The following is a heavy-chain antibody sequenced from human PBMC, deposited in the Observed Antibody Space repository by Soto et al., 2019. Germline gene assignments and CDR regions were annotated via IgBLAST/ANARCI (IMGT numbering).Heavy chain of an antibody. CDR3: ARGWGRIFDY. Sequence: QVQLQQWGAGLLKPSETLSLTCAVYGGSFSGYYWNWIRQPPGKGLEWIGEINHSGSTNYNPSLKSRVTISVDPHKNQFSLQLSSVTAAEQAVYYCARGWGRIFDYWGQGTLVTVSS. CDR1: GGSFSGYY. J-gene: IGHJ4*02. V-gene: IGHV4-34*01. CDR2: INHSGST. D-gene: IGHD7-27*01.